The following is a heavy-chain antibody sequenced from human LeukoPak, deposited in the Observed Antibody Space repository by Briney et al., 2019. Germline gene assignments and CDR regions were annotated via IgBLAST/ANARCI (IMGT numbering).Heavy chain of an antibody. J-gene: IGHJ3*02. D-gene: IGHD1-20*01. CDR1: GDSVSSNSAA. CDR2: TYYRSKWYN. V-gene: IGHV6-1*01. CDR3: ARDRITGTSKSFSQINEAFDI. Sequence: SQTLSLTCAISGDSVSSNSAAWNWIRQSPSRGLEWLGRTYYRSKWYNDYAVSVKSRITNNPDTSKNQFSLQLNSVTPEDTAVYYCARDRITGTSKSFSQINEAFDIWGQGTMVTVSS.